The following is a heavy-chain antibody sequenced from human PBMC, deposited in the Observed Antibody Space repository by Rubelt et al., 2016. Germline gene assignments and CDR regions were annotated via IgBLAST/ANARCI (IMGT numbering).Heavy chain of an antibody. CDR1: GGSISSYY. Sequence: QVQLQESGPGLVKPSETLSLTCTVSGGSISSYYWGWIRQPPGKGLEWGGSMYYSGRTYYNPSLKSRVTISVDTSKNQFSMKLRVVTAADAAVYYGARDLDVWGRGTLVTVSS. CDR3: ARDLDV. V-gene: IGHV4-59*04. CDR2: MYYSGRT. J-gene: IGHJ2*01.